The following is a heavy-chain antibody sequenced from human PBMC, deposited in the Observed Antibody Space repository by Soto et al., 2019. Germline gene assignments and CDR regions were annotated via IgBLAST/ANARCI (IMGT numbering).Heavy chain of an antibody. D-gene: IGHD1-1*01. CDR3: ARDRSATGTTSPPQTKTYYYYGMDV. Sequence: ASVKVSCKASGYTFTSYGISWVRQAPGQGLEWMGWISAYNGNTNYAQKLQGRVTMTTDTSTSTAYMELRSLRSDDTAVYYCARDRSATGTTSPPQTKTYYYYGMDVWGQGTMVTVSS. V-gene: IGHV1-18*01. CDR2: ISAYNGNT. CDR1: GYTFTSYG. J-gene: IGHJ6*02.